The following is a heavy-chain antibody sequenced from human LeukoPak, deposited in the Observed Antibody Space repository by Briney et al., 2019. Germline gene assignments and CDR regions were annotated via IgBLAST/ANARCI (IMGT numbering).Heavy chain of an antibody. J-gene: IGHJ4*02. Sequence: GGSLRLSCAVSGFTFSNYGMHWVRQAPGKGLEWVAVISYDGSNEYYADSVKGRFTISRDNSKNTLYLQMNSLRAEDTAVYYCAKGYSYGYGDLTDYWGQGTLVTVSS. V-gene: IGHV3-30*18. CDR3: AKGYSYGYGDLTDY. CDR2: ISYDGSNE. D-gene: IGHD5-18*01. CDR1: GFTFSNYG.